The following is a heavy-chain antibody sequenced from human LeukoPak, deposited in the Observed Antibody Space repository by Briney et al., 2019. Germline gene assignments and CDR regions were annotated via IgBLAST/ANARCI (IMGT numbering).Heavy chain of an antibody. V-gene: IGHV3-23*01. CDR2: ISGSGGST. CDR1: GFTFSSYA. J-gene: IGHJ4*02. D-gene: IGHD3-10*01. Sequence: GGSLRLSCAASGFTFSSYAMSWVRQAPGKGLEWVSAISGSGGSTYYADSVKGRFTISRDNSKNTLYLQMNSLRAEDTAVYYCAKDPGGGITMVRGVIRTDDYWGQGTLVTVSS. CDR3: AKDPGGGITMVRGVIRTDDY.